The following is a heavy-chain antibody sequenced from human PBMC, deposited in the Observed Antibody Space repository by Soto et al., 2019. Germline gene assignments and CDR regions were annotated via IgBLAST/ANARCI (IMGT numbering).Heavy chain of an antibody. CDR2: MYYSGST. Sequence: PSETLSLTCTVSGGSISTSSYYWGWIRQPPGKGLEWIGSMYYSGSTYYNASLKSRVTISVDTSKNQFSLKLSSVTAADTAVYYCARLTGRYYYYMDVWGKGTTVTVSS. V-gene: IGHV4-39*01. CDR3: ARLTGRYYYYMDV. CDR1: GGSISTSSYY. J-gene: IGHJ6*03.